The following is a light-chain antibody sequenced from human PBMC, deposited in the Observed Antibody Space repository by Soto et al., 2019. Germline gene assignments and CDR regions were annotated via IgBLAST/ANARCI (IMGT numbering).Light chain of an antibody. V-gene: IGLV2-14*01. CDR2: EVS. CDR3: SSYTSSSTL. Sequence: QSVLTRPASVSGSAGQSITISCTGTSSDVGSYNYVSWYQQHPGKAPKLMIYEVSDRPSGISSRFSGSKSGNTASLTISGLQTEDEADYYCSSYTSSSTLFGTGTKVTV. J-gene: IGLJ1*01. CDR1: SSDVGSYNY.